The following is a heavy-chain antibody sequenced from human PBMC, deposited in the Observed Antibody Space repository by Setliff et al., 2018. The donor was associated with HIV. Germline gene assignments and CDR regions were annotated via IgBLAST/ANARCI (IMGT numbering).Heavy chain of an antibody. CDR2: IWYDGSNK. CDR1: GFTFSSYG. Sequence: GGSLRLSCAASGFTFSSYGMHWVRQAPGKGLEWVAVIWYDGSNKYYADSVKGRFTLSRDNSKNTLYLQMSSLRAEDTAVYYCAKDLGVSYYNFQDMWGQGTMVTVSS. D-gene: IGHD3-3*01. V-gene: IGHV3-33*03. J-gene: IGHJ3*02. CDR3: AKDLGVSYYNFQDM.